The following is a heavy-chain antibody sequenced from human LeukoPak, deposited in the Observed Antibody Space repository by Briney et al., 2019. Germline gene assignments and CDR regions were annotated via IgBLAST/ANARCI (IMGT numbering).Heavy chain of an antibody. CDR2: FDPGDGET. Sequence: ASVKVSCKVSGYTLTELSMHWVRQAPGKGLEWVGGFDPGDGETIYAQKFQGRVTMTEDTSTDTAYMELSSLRSEDTAVYYCATASSGWYSRGYMDVWGKGTTVTVSS. V-gene: IGHV1-24*01. D-gene: IGHD6-19*01. CDR3: ATASSGWYSRGYMDV. CDR1: GYTLTELS. J-gene: IGHJ6*03.